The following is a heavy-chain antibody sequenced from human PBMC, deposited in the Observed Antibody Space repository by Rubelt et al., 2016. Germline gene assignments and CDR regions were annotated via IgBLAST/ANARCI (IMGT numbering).Heavy chain of an antibody. D-gene: IGHD6-19*01. Sequence: QVQLQQWGAGLLKPSETLSLTCAVYGGSFSGYYWNWIRQPPGKGLEWIGEINHSGSTNYNPSLKSRVTISVDTSKNQFSLKLNSVTAADTAVYYCARSAQWLVRFDYWGQGTLVTVSS. CDR3: ARSAQWLVRFDY. CDR2: INHSGST. V-gene: IGHV4-34*01. J-gene: IGHJ4*02. CDR1: GGSFSGYY.